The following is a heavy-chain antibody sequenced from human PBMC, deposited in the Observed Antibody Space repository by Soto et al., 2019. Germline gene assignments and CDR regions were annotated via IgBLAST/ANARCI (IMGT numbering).Heavy chain of an antibody. CDR1: GFTFSSYA. Sequence: GGSLRLSCAASGFTFSSYAMSWVRQAPGKGLEWVSAISGSGGSTYYADSVKGRFTISRDNSKNTLYLQMNSLRAEDTAVYYCAKDQGIAVAASVLGYYYYYMDVWGKGTTVTVSS. J-gene: IGHJ6*03. CDR3: AKDQGIAVAASVLGYYYYYMDV. CDR2: ISGSGGST. D-gene: IGHD6-19*01. V-gene: IGHV3-23*01.